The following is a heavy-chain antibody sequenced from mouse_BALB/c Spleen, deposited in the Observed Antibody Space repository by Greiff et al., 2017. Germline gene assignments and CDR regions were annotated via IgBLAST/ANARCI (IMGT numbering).Heavy chain of an antibody. Sequence: VKVVESGAGLVKPGASVKLSCKASGYTFTEYIIHWVKQRSGQGLEWIGWFYPGSGSIKYNEKFKDKATLTADKSSSTVYMELSRLTSEDSAVYFCARHEAGRYDAMDYWGQGTSVTVSS. CDR2: FYPGSGSI. CDR1: GYTFTEYI. CDR3: ARHEAGRYDAMDY. J-gene: IGHJ4*01. V-gene: IGHV1-62-2*01.